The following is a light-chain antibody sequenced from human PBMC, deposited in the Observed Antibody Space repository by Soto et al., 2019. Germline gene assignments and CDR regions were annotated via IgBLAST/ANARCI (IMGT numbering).Light chain of an antibody. J-gene: IGKJ1*01. Sequence: EIVMTQSPATLSVSPGERATLSCRASQIVSSNLAWYQQKPGQAPRLLIYGASTRATGIPARSSGSGSGTEFTITNRSLQSEDVAVYYCQQYNNWPQWTFGPGTKVEIK. V-gene: IGKV3-15*01. CDR2: GAS. CDR1: QIVSSN. CDR3: QQYNNWPQWT.